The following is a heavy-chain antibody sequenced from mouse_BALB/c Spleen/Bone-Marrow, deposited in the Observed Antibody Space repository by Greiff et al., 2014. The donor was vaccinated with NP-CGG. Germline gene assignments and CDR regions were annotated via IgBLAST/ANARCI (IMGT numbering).Heavy chain of an antibody. D-gene: IGHD2-4*01. V-gene: IGHV1-5*01. CDR1: GYSFTSYW. CDR2: IYPGNSDT. Sequence: VHVKQSGTVLARPGASVKMSCKASGYSFTSYWMHWVKQRPGQGLEWIGAIYPGNSDTSYNQKFKGKAKLTAVTSASTAYMELSSLTNEDSAVYYCTNDYDYYAMDYWGQGTSVTVSS. CDR3: TNDYDYYAMDY. J-gene: IGHJ4*01.